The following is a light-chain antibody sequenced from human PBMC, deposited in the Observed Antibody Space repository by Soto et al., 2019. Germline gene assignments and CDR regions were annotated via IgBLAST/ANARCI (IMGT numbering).Light chain of an antibody. J-gene: IGLJ1*01. CDR2: EVT. V-gene: IGLV2-14*01. Sequence: QSALTQPASVSGSPGQSITISCTGTSSDVGLFNYVSWYQQHPGRAPKLLIYEVTNRPAGVSNRFSGSKSGNTASLTISGLQAEDEADYYCRSYTSSSTLVFGSGTKVTVL. CDR3: RSYTSSSTLV. CDR1: SSDVGLFNY.